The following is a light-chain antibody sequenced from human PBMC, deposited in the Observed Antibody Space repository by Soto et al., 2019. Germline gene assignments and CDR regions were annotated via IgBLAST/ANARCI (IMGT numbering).Light chain of an antibody. V-gene: IGLV2-14*01. J-gene: IGLJ1*01. CDR1: SSDVVGYNY. Sequence: QSALTQPASVSGSPGQSITISCTGTSSDVVGYNYVSWYQQHPGKAPKLMIYDVSNRPSGVSNRFSGSKSGNTASLTISGLQAEDEADYYCSSYTSSSTLDYVFGTGTKLTVL. CDR2: DVS. CDR3: SSYTSSSTLDYV.